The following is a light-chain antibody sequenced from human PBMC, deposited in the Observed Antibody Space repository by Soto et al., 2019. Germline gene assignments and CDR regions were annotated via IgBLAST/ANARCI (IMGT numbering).Light chain of an antibody. CDR3: QQYGSSPQT. CDR2: GAS. Sequence: EIVLTQSPGTLSLSPGERATLSFRASQSVSNNYLAWYQQKPGQSPRLLIFGASSRATGIPDRFSGSGSGTDFTLTISRLEPEDFAVYYCQQYGSSPQTFGQGTKVDIK. J-gene: IGKJ1*01. CDR1: QSVSNNY. V-gene: IGKV3-20*01.